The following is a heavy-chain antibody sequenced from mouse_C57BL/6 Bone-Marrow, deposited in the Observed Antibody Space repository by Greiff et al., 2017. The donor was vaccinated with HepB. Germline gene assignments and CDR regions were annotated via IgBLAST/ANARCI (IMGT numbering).Heavy chain of an antibody. V-gene: IGHV1-76*01. CDR1: GYTFTDYY. CDR3: ARDYGSSFYYAMDY. J-gene: IGHJ4*01. D-gene: IGHD1-1*01. CDR2: IYPGSGNT. Sequence: QVQLKESGAELVRPGASVKLSCKASGYTFTDYYINWVKQRPGQGLEWIARIYPGSGNTYYNEKFKSKATLTVDKSSSTAYMQLSSLTSEDSAVYYCARDYGSSFYYAMDYWGQGTSVTVSS.